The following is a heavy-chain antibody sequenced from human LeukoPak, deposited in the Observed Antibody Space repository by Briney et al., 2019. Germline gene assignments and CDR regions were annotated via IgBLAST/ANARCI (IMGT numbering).Heavy chain of an antibody. Sequence: PGGSLRLSCAASGFAVNTYDMHWVRQAPGEGPQWIAYFGISGTIYYADSVRGRFTISRDSAKNSLYLQMNGLRVDDTAIYYCAGYGVYPYWGQGPPVTVSS. V-gene: IGHV3-48*01. CDR2: FGISGTI. J-gene: IGHJ4*02. D-gene: IGHD5/OR15-5a*01. CDR1: GFAVNTYD. CDR3: AGYGVYPY.